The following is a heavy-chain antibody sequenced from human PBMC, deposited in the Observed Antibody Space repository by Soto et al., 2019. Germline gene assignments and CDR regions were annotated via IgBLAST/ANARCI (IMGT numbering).Heavy chain of an antibody. J-gene: IGHJ6*02. Sequence: PSETLSLTCAVYGGSFSGYYWSWIRQPPGKGLEWIGEINHSGSTNYNPSLKSRVTISVDTSKNQFSLKLSSVTAADTAVYYCARGSHLSSSWYNYYYYGMDVWGQGTTVTVSS. V-gene: IGHV4-34*01. D-gene: IGHD6-13*01. CDR1: GGSFSGYY. CDR2: INHSGST. CDR3: ARGSHLSSSWYNYYYYGMDV.